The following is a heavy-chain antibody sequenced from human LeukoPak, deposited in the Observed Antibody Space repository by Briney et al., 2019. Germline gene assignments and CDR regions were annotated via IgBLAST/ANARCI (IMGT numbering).Heavy chain of an antibody. CDR3: ARGQNYYGSGSQTFDI. CDR2: INWNGGST. CDR1: GFIFSSYA. Sequence: GGSLRLSCAASGFIFSSYAMSWVRLAPGKGLEWVSGINWNGGSTGYADSVKGRFTISRDNAKNSLYLQVSSLRAEDTAWYYCARGQNYYGSGSQTFDIWGQGTMVTVSS. V-gene: IGHV3-20*04. D-gene: IGHD3-10*01. J-gene: IGHJ3*02.